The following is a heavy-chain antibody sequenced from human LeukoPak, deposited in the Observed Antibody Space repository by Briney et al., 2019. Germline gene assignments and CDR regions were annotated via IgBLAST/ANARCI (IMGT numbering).Heavy chain of an antibody. J-gene: IGHJ4*02. CDR3: ARDVDY. V-gene: IGHV4-59*13. CDR1: CVSFSNFY. CDR2: SVFSVQT. Sequence: PWETLSLTRTVSCVSFSNFYWRWIRQSPGWGLKWIRYSVFSVQTIYNPSLKSLATISVDTSKNQFSLRLTSVTASDTAVYYCARDVDYWGQGTLVTVSS.